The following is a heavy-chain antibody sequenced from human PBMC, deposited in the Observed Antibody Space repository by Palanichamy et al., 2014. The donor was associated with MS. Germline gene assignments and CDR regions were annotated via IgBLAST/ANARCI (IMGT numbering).Heavy chain of an antibody. D-gene: IGHD4-17*01. CDR3: AKDPTPRTTVTTHFLY. V-gene: IGHV3-30*18. Sequence: QVQLVESGGGRGPAWRSLRLSCAASGFTFSSYGMHWVRQAPGKGLEWVAVISYDGSNKYYADSVKGRFTISRDNSKNTLYLQMNSLRAEDTAVYYCAKDPTPRTTVTTHFLYWGQGTLVTVSS. CDR1: GFTFSSYG. CDR2: ISYDGSNK. J-gene: IGHJ4*02.